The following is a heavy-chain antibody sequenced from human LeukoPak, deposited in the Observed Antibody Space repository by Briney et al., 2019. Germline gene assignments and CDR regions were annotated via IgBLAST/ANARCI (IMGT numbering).Heavy chain of an antibody. V-gene: IGHV3-48*01. CDR2: ISGSGFTI. D-gene: IGHD1-26*01. J-gene: IGHJ6*03. CDR1: GFTLSNYS. Sequence: GGSLRLSCAVSGFTLSNYSMNWVRQAPGKGLEWISYISGSGFTIHYADSVKGRFTISRDNAKNSLYLQMNSLRAEDTAVYYCAKGRGWEASYYYYYMDVWGKGTTVTISS. CDR3: AKGRGWEASYYYYYMDV.